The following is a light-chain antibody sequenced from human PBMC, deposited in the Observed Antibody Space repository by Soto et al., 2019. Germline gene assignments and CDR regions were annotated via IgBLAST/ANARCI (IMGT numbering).Light chain of an antibody. Sequence: DLQMTQSPSTLSASVGDRVTITCRASQSISDWLAWYQQKPGQAPKLLIYKASSLESGVPSRFRGSGSGTEFTLTISSLQPDDFATYYCQQYNTDSHTFGQGTKLEVK. CDR1: QSISDW. V-gene: IGKV1-5*03. CDR2: KAS. CDR3: QQYNTDSHT. J-gene: IGKJ2*01.